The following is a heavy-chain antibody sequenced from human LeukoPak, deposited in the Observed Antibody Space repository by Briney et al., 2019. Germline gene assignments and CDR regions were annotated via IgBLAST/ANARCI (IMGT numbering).Heavy chain of an antibody. CDR1: GGTFSGYT. V-gene: IGHV1-69*02. D-gene: IGHD5-12*01. J-gene: IGHJ6*03. Sequence: ASVKVSCKASGGTFSGYTISWVRQAPGQGLEWMGRIIPILGIANYAQKFQGRVTITADKSTSTAYMELSSLRSEDTAVYYCASHRFQGGATINYYYMDVRGKGTTVTVSS. CDR2: IIPILGIA. CDR3: ASHRFQGGATINYYYMDV.